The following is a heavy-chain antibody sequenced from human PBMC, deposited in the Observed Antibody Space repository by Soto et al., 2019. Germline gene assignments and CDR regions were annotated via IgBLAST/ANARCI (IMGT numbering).Heavy chain of an antibody. D-gene: IGHD2-15*01. CDR3: ANGRRGAYISVAEFEY. J-gene: IGHJ4*02. V-gene: IGHV3-30*18. CDR1: GFTFSSYD. CDR2: ISYDGSHK. Sequence: QVELVESGGGVVQPGRSLRLSCAASGFTFSSYDIHWVRQAPGKGLEWVAGISYDGSHKFHADSVKGRFTVSRDNFKNTVYLQMDSLRPQDTAIYYCANGRRGAYISVAEFEYWGQGTLVTVSS.